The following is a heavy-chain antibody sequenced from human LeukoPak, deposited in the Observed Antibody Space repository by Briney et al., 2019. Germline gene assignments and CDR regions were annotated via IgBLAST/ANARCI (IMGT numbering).Heavy chain of an antibody. Sequence: SETLSLTCAVYGGSFSGYYWSWIRQPPGKGLEWIGEINHSGSTNYNPSLKSRVTISVDTSENQFSLKLSSVTAADTAVYYCARWHYYDSSGDAFDIWGQGTMVTVSS. D-gene: IGHD3-22*01. CDR2: INHSGST. V-gene: IGHV4-34*01. CDR3: ARWHYYDSSGDAFDI. CDR1: GGSFSGYY. J-gene: IGHJ3*02.